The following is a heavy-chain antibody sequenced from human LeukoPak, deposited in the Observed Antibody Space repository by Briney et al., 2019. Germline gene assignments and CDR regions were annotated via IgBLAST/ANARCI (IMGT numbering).Heavy chain of an antibody. CDR1: GGSISSSSYY. CDR3: SNHDYGQDYYYYGMDV. CDR2: IYYSGST. D-gene: IGHD4-17*01. V-gene: IGHV4-39*07. Sequence: SVTLSLTCTVSGGSISSSSYYWGWIRQPPGKGLEWIGSIYYSGSTYYNPSLKSRVTISVDTSKNQFSLKLSSVTAADTAVYYCSNHDYGQDYYYYGMDVWGQGTTVTVSS. J-gene: IGHJ6*02.